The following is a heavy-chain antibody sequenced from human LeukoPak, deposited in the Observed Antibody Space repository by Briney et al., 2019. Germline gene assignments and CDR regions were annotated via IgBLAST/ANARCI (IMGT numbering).Heavy chain of an antibody. V-gene: IGHV3-74*01. CDR3: ARAPSEIGGYYPEYFRH. CDR1: AFTFSSYW. D-gene: IGHD3-22*01. J-gene: IGHJ1*01. CDR2: IKSDGST. Sequence: GGSLRLSCAASAFTFSSYWMHWVRQAPGKWLVWVSRIKSDGSTRYADSVKGRFTISRDNAKNTVSLQMNSLRAEDTGVYYCARAPSEIGGYYPEYFRHWGQGTLVTVSP.